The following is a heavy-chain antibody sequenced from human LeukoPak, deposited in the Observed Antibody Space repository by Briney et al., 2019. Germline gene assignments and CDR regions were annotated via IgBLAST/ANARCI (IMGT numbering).Heavy chain of an antibody. CDR1: GGSISSYY. D-gene: IGHD5-18*01. J-gene: IGHJ4*02. CDR3: ARQLWGDY. CDR2: IYTSGST. V-gene: IGHV4-4*09. Sequence: SETLSLTCTVSGGSISSYYWSWIRQPPGKGLEWIGYIYTSGSTNYNPSLKSRVTISVDTSKNQFSLKLSSVTAADTAVYHCARQLWGDYWGQGTLVTVSS.